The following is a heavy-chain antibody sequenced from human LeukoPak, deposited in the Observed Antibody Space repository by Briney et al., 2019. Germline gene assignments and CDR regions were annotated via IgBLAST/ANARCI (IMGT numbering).Heavy chain of an antibody. CDR2: INAGNGNT. J-gene: IGHJ6*02. CDR1: GYTFTSYG. Sequence: ASVKVSCKASGYTFTSYGISWVRQAPGQRLEWMGWINAGNGNTKYSQKFQGRVTITRDTSASTAYMELSSLRSEDTAVYYCARLFGVVNKGPVDYYYYGMDVWGQGTTVTVSS. CDR3: ARLFGVVNKGPVDYYYYGMDV. D-gene: IGHD3-3*01. V-gene: IGHV1-3*01.